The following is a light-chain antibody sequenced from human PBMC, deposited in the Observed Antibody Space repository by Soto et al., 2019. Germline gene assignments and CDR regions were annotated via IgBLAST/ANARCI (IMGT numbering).Light chain of an antibody. J-gene: IGKJ1*01. V-gene: IGKV3-11*01. CDR1: QSVSSY. Sequence: EIVLTQSPATLSLSPGERATLSCRASQSVSSYLAWYQQKPGQAPRLLIYDASNRATGIPARFSGGGSGTDFTLTISSLEPEDFAVYYCQQRSNWPWTFGRGTKVDIK. CDR2: DAS. CDR3: QQRSNWPWT.